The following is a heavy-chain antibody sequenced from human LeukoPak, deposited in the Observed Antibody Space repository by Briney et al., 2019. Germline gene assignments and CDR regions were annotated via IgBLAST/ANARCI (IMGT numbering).Heavy chain of an antibody. V-gene: IGHV3-23*01. J-gene: IGHJ5*02. CDR2: ISGSGGST. CDR3: SKVVGATGGPT. CDR1: GFTFSSYG. D-gene: IGHD1-26*01. Sequence: PGGSLRLSCAASGFTFSSYGMNWVRQAPGKGLEWVSAISGSGGSTYYADSVKGRFTISRDNSKNTLYLQMNSLRAEDTAVYYCSKVVGATGGPTWGEGTLVTVSS.